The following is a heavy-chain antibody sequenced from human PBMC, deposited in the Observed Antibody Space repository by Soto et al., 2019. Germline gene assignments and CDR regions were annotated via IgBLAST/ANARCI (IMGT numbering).Heavy chain of an antibody. CDR2: IKQDGREK. D-gene: IGHD3-3*01. J-gene: IGHJ4*02. CDR3: ARANLQIFGVVIRKTYYFDY. Sequence: GGSLRLSCAASGFTFSSYWMSWVRQAPGKGLEWVANIKQDGREKYYVGSVKGRFTISRDNAKNSLYLQMNSLRAEDTAVYYCARANLQIFGVVIRKTYYFDYWGQGTLVTVSS. V-gene: IGHV3-7*01. CDR1: GFTFSSYW.